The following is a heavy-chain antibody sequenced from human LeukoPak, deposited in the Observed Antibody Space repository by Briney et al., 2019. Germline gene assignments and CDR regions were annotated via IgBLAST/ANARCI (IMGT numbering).Heavy chain of an antibody. CDR2: IRYDGSNK. CDR1: GFTFSSYG. CDR3: AKGTVGQWELYSWFDP. D-gene: IGHD1-26*01. V-gene: IGHV3-30*02. Sequence: GGSLRLSCAASGFTFSSYGMHWVRQAPGKGLEWVAFIRYDGSNKYYADSVKGRFTISRDNSKNTLYLQMNSLRAEDTAVYYCAKGTVGQWELYSWFDPWGQGTLVTVSS. J-gene: IGHJ5*02.